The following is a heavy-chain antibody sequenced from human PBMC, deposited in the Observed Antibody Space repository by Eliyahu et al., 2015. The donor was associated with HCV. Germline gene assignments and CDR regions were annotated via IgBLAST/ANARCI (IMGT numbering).Heavy chain of an antibody. CDR3: ASGGGGIAVTGTGGWFDP. J-gene: IGHJ5*02. D-gene: IGHD6-19*01. Sequence: QVQLQESGPGLVKPSETLSLTCTVSGGSITTYCWSWIRQPPGKGLEWIGYIHYSGSTNYNPSLKSRVTISVDTSKNQFSLNLTSVTAADTAMYYCASGGGGIAVTGTGGWFDPWGQGTLVTVSS. CDR1: GGSITTYC. V-gene: IGHV4-59*01. CDR2: IHYSGST.